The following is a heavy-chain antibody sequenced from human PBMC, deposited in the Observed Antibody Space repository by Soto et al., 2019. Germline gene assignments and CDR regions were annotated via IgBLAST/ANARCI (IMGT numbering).Heavy chain of an antibody. Sequence: SETLSLTCTVSGGSISSYYWSWIRQPPGKGLEWIGYIYYSGSTNYNPSLKSRVTISVDTSKNQFSLKLSSVTAADTAVYYCAREDIVATNGMDVWGQGTTVTVSS. J-gene: IGHJ6*02. CDR3: AREDIVATNGMDV. CDR2: IYYSGST. V-gene: IGHV4-59*01. D-gene: IGHD5-12*01. CDR1: GGSISSYY.